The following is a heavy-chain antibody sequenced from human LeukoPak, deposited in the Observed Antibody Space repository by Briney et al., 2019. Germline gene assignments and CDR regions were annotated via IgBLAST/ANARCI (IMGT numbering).Heavy chain of an antibody. Sequence: ASVKVSCKVSGYTLTELSMHWVRQAPGQGLEWMGWISAYNGNTNYAQKLQGRVTMTTDTSTSTAYMELRSLRSDDTAVYYCARDGVYCSSTSCHNWFDPWGQGTLVTVSS. CDR1: GYTLTELS. CDR3: ARDGVYCSSTSCHNWFDP. J-gene: IGHJ5*02. CDR2: ISAYNGNT. D-gene: IGHD2-2*01. V-gene: IGHV1-18*01.